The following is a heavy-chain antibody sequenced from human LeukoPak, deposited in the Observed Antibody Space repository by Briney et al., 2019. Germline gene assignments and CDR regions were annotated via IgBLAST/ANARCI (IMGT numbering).Heavy chain of an antibody. D-gene: IGHD2-2*01. CDR1: GRSISIGSYY. V-gene: IGHV4-61*02. CDR3: ARHIVVLPAAVCWYFDL. CDR2: IYTSGST. J-gene: IGHJ2*01. Sequence: SETLSLTSTVDGRSISIGSYYWSWIRQPAVRGLEWIGRIYTSGSTNYNPSLKSLVTISVATSKNQFSLKLSSVTAADTAVYYCARHIVVLPAAVCWYFDLWGRGTLVTVSS.